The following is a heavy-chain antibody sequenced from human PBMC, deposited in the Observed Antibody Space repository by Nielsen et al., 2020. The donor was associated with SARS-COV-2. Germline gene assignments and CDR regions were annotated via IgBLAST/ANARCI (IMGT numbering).Heavy chain of an antibody. Sequence: LSLTCAASGFTFSSYSMNWVRQAPGKGLEWVAVISYDGSNKYYADSVKGRFTISRDNSKNTLYLQMNSLRAEDTAVYYCAKDLGGSYGGIDYWGQGTLVTVSS. CDR3: AKDLGGSYGGIDY. V-gene: IGHV3-30*18. CDR2: ISYDGSNK. CDR1: GFTFSSYS. D-gene: IGHD1-26*01. J-gene: IGHJ4*02.